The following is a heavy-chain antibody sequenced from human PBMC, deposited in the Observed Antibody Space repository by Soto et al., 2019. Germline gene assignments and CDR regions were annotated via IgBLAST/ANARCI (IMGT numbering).Heavy chain of an antibody. J-gene: IGHJ6*02. D-gene: IGHD3-22*01. V-gene: IGHV3-49*03. Sequence: HPGGSLRLSCTASGFTFGDYAMSWFRQAPGKGLEWVGFIRSKAYGGTTEYAASVKGRFTISRDDSKSIAYLQMNSLKTEDTAVYYCTRDRVTMIVVVITKDYYYGMDVWGQGTTVTVSS. CDR2: IRSKAYGGTT. CDR3: TRDRVTMIVVVITKDYYYGMDV. CDR1: GFTFGDYA.